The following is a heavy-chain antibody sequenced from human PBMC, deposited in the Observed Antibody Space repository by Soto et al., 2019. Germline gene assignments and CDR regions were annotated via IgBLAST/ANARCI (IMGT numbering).Heavy chain of an antibody. CDR1: RFTLSDYG. D-gene: IGHD3-22*01. CDR2: IWHDGGAK. Sequence: QVQLVESGGGVVQPGRSLRLSCTASRFTLSDYGMHWVRQAPGKGLEWVAVIWHDGGAKYYAESVTGRITISRDNSKNTVHLQIDSLGAEDTALYYCARDPGRDSPIEYWGQGTLVTVS. V-gene: IGHV3-33*01. J-gene: IGHJ4*02. CDR3: ARDPGRDSPIEY.